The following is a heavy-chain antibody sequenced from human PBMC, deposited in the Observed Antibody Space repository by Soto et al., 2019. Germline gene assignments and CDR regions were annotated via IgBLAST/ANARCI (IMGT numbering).Heavy chain of an antibody. CDR2: IIPIFGTA. Sequence: QVQLVQSGAEVKKTGSSVKVSCKASGGTFSSYSIKSVRQAPGQGLEWMGEIIPIFGTANYAQKFQGRVTITADESTSTAYMELSSLRSEDTAVYYCARDGGRHSGGIDYWGQGTLVTVSS. J-gene: IGHJ4*02. CDR1: GGTFSSYS. CDR3: ARDGGRHSGGIDY. V-gene: IGHV1-69*01. D-gene: IGHD1-26*01.